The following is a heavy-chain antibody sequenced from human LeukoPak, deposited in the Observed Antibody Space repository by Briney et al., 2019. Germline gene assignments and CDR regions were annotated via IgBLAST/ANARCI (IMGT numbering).Heavy chain of an antibody. CDR1: GFTFSTYW. CDR3: ARGYTCGY. V-gene: IGHV3-7*04. CDR2: IKEDGSEK. D-gene: IGHD5-18*01. Sequence: PGGSLRLSCAASGFTFSTYWMSWVRQAPGKGLEWVAKIKEDGSEKTYAASVKGRFTISRDNAKNSLYLQMNSLRAEDTAVYYCARGYTCGYWGQGTLVIVSS. J-gene: IGHJ4*02.